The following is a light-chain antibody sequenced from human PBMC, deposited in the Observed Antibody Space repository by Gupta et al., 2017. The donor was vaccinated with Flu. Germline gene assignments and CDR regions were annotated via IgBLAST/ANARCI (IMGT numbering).Light chain of an antibody. J-gene: IGLJ1*01. CDR1: SSDVGGYNY. CDR3: SSRGDSNNYV. CDR2: EVN. Sequence: QAALTQPPLAHGSPGQAVTVLRHRTSSDVGGYNYGSWYQQYPGKAPKVMIYEVNKRPSGVPDRFSGSKSGNTASLTVSGLQAEDEADYYCSSRGDSNNYVFGTGTKVTVL. V-gene: IGLV2-8*01.